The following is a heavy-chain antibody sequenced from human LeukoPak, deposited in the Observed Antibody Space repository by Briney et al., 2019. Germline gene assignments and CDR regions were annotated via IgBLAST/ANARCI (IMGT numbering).Heavy chain of an antibody. CDR1: GGSISSHY. J-gene: IGHJ5*02. Sequence: PSETLSLTCTVSGGSISSHYWNWIRHPPGKGLEWIGYIYYSGGTNYNPSLKSRVTISVDTSKSQFSLTLSSVTAADTAVYYCARRAEMTALGLGNWFDPWGQGILVIVSS. CDR2: IYYSGGT. CDR3: ARRAEMTALGLGNWFDP. V-gene: IGHV4-59*11. D-gene: IGHD2-21*02.